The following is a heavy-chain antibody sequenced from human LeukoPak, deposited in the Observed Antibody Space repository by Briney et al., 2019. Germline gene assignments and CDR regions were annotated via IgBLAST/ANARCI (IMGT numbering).Heavy chain of an antibody. CDR1: GYTFTSYG. J-gene: IGHJ4*02. Sequence: GASVKVSCKASGYTFTSYGISWVRQAPGQGLEWMGWISAYNGNTNYAQKLQGRVTMTTDTSTSTACMELRSLRSDDTAVYYCARAYSGSSDPFDYWGQGTLVTVSS. D-gene: IGHD1-26*01. V-gene: IGHV1-18*01. CDR2: ISAYNGNT. CDR3: ARAYSGSSDPFDY.